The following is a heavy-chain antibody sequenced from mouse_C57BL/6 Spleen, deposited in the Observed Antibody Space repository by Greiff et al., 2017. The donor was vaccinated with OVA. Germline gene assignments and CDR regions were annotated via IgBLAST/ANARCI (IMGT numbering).Heavy chain of an antibody. CDR2: INPGSGGT. D-gene: IGHD2-4*01. CDR3: ARSAYDYAFAY. J-gene: IGHJ3*01. V-gene: IGHV1-54*01. Sequence: QVQLQQSGAELVRPGTSVKVSCKASGYAFTNYLIEWVKQRPGQGLEWIGVINPGSGGTNYNEKFKGKATLTADKSSSTAYMQLSSLTSEDSAVYFCARSAYDYAFAYWGQGTLVTVSA. CDR1: GYAFTNYL.